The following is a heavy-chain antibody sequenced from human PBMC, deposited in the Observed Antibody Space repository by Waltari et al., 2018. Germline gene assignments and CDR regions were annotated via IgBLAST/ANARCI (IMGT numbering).Heavy chain of an antibody. V-gene: IGHV4-61*02. CDR1: DGSISSVPYY. CDR2: IYTSGST. J-gene: IGHJ3*02. Sequence: VQLQESGPGLVNPSQTLSLPCTVSDGSISSVPYYWSLIRQPAGKGLEWIGRIYTSGSTNYNPSLKSRVTISVDTSKNQFSLKLSSVTAADTAVYYCARDQMATDAFDIWGQGTMVTVSS. D-gene: IGHD5-12*01. CDR3: ARDQMATDAFDI.